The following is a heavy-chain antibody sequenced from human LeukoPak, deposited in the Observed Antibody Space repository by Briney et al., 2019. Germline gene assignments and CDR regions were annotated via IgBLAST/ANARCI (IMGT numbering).Heavy chain of an antibody. Sequence: GGSLRLSCAASGFTFSNAWMSWVRQAPGKGLEWVGRIKSKTDGGTTDYAAPVKGGFAISRDDSNNTLYLQMNSLRAEDTAVYYCARAPEYGSTAHGGIDYWGQGTLVTVSS. CDR2: IKSKTDGGTT. CDR3: ARAPEYGSTAHGGIDY. CDR1: GFTFSNAW. J-gene: IGHJ4*02. D-gene: IGHD3-10*01. V-gene: IGHV3-15*01.